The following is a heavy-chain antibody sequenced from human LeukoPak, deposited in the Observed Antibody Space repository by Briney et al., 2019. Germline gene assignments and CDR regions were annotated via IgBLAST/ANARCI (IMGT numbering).Heavy chain of an antibody. J-gene: IGHJ3*01. CDR2: IYYTGST. CDR1: GGSVSSGGYY. Sequence: SETLSLTCTVSGGSVSSGGYYWVWIRQRSGKGLEWIGYIYYTGSTSYNPSLKSRLTIAVDTSKNQFSLKLSSVTAADTAVYYCARPLNTVHDTFDVWGQGTVVTVSS. D-gene: IGHD4-11*01. V-gene: IGHV4-31*03. CDR3: ARPLNTVHDTFDV.